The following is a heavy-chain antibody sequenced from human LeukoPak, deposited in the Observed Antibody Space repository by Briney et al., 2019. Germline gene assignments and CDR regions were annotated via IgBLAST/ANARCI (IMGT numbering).Heavy chain of an antibody. D-gene: IGHD5-18*01. J-gene: IGHJ4*02. V-gene: IGHV3-30*02. CDR2: IRYDGINK. CDR1: AFTLSTYG. CDR3: AKPVDTAMVHPFDY. Sequence: GGSLRLSCAASAFTLSTYGMHWIRQTPGKGLEWVAFIRYDGINKYYADSVKGRFTISRDNSKNTLYLQMNSLRAEDTAVYYCAKPVDTAMVHPFDYWGQGTLVTVSS.